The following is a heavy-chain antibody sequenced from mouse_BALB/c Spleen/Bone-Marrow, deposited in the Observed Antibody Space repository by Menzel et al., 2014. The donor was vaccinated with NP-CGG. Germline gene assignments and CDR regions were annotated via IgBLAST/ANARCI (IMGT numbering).Heavy chain of an antibody. D-gene: IGHD4-1*01. CDR3: GNDKLGTYFDY. Sequence: EVQLQQSGAELVKPGASVKLSCTASGFNFKDTYIHWVKQRPEQGLEWIGRIDPANVNTKYDPKFQGKATITEDTYSNIAYLQLSSPATEDTAGYFGGNDKLGTYFDYWGQGTTRTVSS. CDR1: GFNFKDTY. CDR2: IDPANVNT. J-gene: IGHJ2*01. V-gene: IGHV14-3*02.